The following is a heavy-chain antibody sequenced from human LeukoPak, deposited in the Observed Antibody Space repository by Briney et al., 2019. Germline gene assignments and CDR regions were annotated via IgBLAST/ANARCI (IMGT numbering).Heavy chain of an antibody. V-gene: IGHV3-30*18. D-gene: IGHD2-15*01. CDR1: GFTFSSYG. Sequence: GGSLRLSCAASGFTFSSYGMHWVHQAPGKGPEWVAVISYDGSNKYYADSVKGRFTISRDNSKNTLYLQMSSLRAEDTAVYYCAKRGDYSSFDYWGQGTLVTVSS. J-gene: IGHJ4*02. CDR3: AKRGDYSSFDY. CDR2: ISYDGSNK.